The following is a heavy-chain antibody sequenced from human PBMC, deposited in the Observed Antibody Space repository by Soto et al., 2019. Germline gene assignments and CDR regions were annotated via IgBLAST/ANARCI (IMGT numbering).Heavy chain of an antibody. CDR3: ASESSSSLGGMDV. D-gene: IGHD6-6*01. CDR2: INHSGST. V-gene: IGHV4-34*01. J-gene: IGHJ6*02. Sequence: SETLSLTCAVYGGSFSGYYWSWIRQPPGKGLEWIGEINHSGSTNYNPSLKSRVTISVDTSKNQFSLKLSSVTAADTAVYYCASESSSSLGGMDVWGQGTTVTVSS. CDR1: GGSFSGYY.